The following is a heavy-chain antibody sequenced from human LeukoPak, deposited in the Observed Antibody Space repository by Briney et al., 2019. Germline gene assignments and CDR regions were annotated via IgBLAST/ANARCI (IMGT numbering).Heavy chain of an antibody. D-gene: IGHD3-16*01. CDR1: RFTFDNFA. V-gene: IGHV3-23*01. J-gene: IGHJ4*02. CDR2: ITGNGAHT. Sequence: PGGSLRLSCTASRFTFDNFAMAWVRQAPGRGMDWVSAITGNGAHTYYADSVRGRFTVSRDNPKNTLYLHMESLRVDYTATYYRFPDTASTVWGAYRTGGGTRGQGLLVSVSS. CDR3: FPDTASTVWGAYRTGGGT.